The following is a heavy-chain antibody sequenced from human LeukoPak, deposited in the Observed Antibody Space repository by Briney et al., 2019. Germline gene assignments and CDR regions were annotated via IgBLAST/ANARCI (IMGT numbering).Heavy chain of an antibody. Sequence: GASVKVSCKASGYTFTRYDINWVRQATGQGLEWMGWMNPNSGNRGYAQKFQGRVTMTTNPSISTAYMELSSLRSEDTAVYYCAKFPRSGFDYWGQGTLVTVSS. CDR2: MNPNSGNR. V-gene: IGHV1-8*01. J-gene: IGHJ4*02. CDR3: AKFPRSGFDY. D-gene: IGHD6-19*01. CDR1: GYTFTRYD.